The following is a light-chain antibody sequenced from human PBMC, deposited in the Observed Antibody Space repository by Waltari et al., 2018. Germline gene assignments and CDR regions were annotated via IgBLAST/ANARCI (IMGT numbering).Light chain of an antibody. Sequence: SYELTQPPSVSVSPGQTAKITCSGDTLPKQYAYWDQQKPGQAPVVVIYQDTQRPSGIPERYSGSSSGTTVTLTISDVQAADEAVYHCQSADSTNTYVIFGGGTQLTVL. V-gene: IGLV3-25*03. CDR1: TLPKQY. CDR3: QSADSTNTYVI. CDR2: QDT. J-gene: IGLJ2*01.